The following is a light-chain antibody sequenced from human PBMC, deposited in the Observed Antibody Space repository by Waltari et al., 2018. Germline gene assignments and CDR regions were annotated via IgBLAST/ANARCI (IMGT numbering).Light chain of an antibody. Sequence: DIQMTQSQSSLSASVGERVSITCRASQDIGHYLIWYQQKPGKAPRSLISGASNLLSGVPSRFSGGGSGTDFTLTITALQPDDFATYYCQQYNNYPPTFGQGTKVEIK. V-gene: IGKV1-16*01. CDR2: GAS. CDR3: QQYNNYPPT. J-gene: IGKJ1*01. CDR1: QDIGHY.